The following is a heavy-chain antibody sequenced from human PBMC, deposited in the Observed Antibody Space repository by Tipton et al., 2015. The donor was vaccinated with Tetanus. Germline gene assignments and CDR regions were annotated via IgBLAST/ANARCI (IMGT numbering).Heavy chain of an antibody. J-gene: IGHJ4*02. CDR2: INHSGST. D-gene: IGHD1-1*01. CDR1: GGSFSGYY. CDR3: ARGPRVRNDLDY. V-gene: IGHV4-34*01. Sequence: GLVKPSETLSLTCAVYGGSFSGYYWSWIRQPPGKGLEWIGEINHSGSTNYNPSLKSRVTISVDTSKNQFSLKLSSVTAADTAVYYCARGPRVRNDLDYWSQGTLVTVSS.